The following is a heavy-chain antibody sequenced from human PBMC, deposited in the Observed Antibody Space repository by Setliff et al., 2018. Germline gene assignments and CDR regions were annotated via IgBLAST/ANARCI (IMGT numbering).Heavy chain of an antibody. D-gene: IGHD3-9*01. CDR3: ARTFRPSSLLYYDILTGYLTGEPLDY. V-gene: IGHV1-8*01. Sequence: ASVKVSCKASGYTFTSYDINWVRQATGQGLEWMGWMNPNSGNTGYAQKFQGRVTITRNTSISTAYMELSSLRSEDTAVYYCARTFRPSSLLYYDILTGYLTGEPLDYWGQGTLVTVSS. CDR1: GYTFTSYD. J-gene: IGHJ4*02. CDR2: MNPNSGNT.